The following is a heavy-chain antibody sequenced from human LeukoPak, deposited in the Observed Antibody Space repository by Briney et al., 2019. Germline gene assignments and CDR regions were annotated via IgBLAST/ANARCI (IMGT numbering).Heavy chain of an antibody. Sequence: NPSETLSLTCAVYGGSFSGYYWSWIRQPPGKGLEWIGEINHSGSTNYNPSLKSRVTISVDTSKNQFSLKLSSVTAADTAVYYCARDPQFVAARFNWFDPWGQGTPVTVSS. J-gene: IGHJ5*02. CDR2: INHSGST. CDR1: GGSFSGYY. CDR3: ARDPQFVAARFNWFDP. V-gene: IGHV4-34*01. D-gene: IGHD5-18*01.